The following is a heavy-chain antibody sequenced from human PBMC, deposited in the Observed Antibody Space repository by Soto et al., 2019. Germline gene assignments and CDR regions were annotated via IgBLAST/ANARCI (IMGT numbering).Heavy chain of an antibody. CDR1: GFTFSSYE. CDR2: ISSSGSTI. J-gene: IGHJ3*02. CDR3: AREGSGYDAFDI. D-gene: IGHD6-25*01. V-gene: IGHV3-48*03. Sequence: GGSLRLSCAASGFTFSSYEMNWVRQAPGKGLEWVSYISSSGSTIYYGDSVKDRFTISRDNAKNSLYLQMNSLRAEDTAVYYCAREGSGYDAFDIWGQGTMVTVSS.